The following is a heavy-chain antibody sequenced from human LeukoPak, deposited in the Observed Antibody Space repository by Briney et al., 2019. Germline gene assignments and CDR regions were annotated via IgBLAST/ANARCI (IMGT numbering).Heavy chain of an antibody. J-gene: IGHJ4*02. CDR3: AKDGGLWVSAHWGDS. V-gene: IGHV3-23*01. CDR1: GFTFSSYT. D-gene: IGHD7-27*01. Sequence: GGSLRLSCTASGFTFSSYTMTWVRQAPGKGLMWVSTITTGDGNTYYADSVKGRFTVSRDDSKNTLYLQMNSLRAEDTAVYYCAKDGGLWVSAHWGDSWGRGTLVTVSS. CDR2: ITTGDGNT.